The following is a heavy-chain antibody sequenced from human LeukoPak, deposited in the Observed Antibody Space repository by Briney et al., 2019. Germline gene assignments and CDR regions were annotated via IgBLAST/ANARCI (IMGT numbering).Heavy chain of an antibody. D-gene: IGHD3-22*01. CDR1: GGSISSSSYY. CDR2: IYYSGSS. Sequence: KSSETLSLTCTVSGGSISSSSYYWGWIRQPPGKGLEWIGSIYYSGSSYYNPSLKSRVTISVDTSKNQFSLKLSSVTAADTAVYYCARGLAYYYDSSGYQNWFDPWGQGTLVTVSS. V-gene: IGHV4-39*07. J-gene: IGHJ5*02. CDR3: ARGLAYYYDSSGYQNWFDP.